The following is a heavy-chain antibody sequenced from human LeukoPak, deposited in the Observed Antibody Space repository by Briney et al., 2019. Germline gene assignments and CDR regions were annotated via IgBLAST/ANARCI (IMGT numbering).Heavy chain of an antibody. D-gene: IGHD3-16*02. CDR3: ARGPYYYYVWGSYRSPGFDY. Sequence: SETLSLTCAVSGYSISSGYYWGWIRQPPGKGLEWIGSIYHSGSTYYNPSPKSRVTISVDTSKNQFSLKLSSVTAADTAVYYCARGPYYYYVWGSYRSPGFDYWGQGTLVTVSS. J-gene: IGHJ4*02. CDR2: IYHSGST. V-gene: IGHV4-38-2*01. CDR1: GYSISSGYY.